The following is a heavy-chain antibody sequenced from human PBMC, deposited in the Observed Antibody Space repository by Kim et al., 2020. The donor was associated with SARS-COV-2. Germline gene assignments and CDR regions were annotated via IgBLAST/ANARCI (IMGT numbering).Heavy chain of an antibody. CDR3: ARDKRWDCSGGSCYSAYYYTMDV. D-gene: IGHD2-15*01. J-gene: IGHJ6*02. CDR1: GYTFTDFY. V-gene: IGHV1-2*06. Sequence: ASVKVSCEASGYTFTDFYMHWVRRAPGQELEWMGRINPRGGGAEYAQKFQGRVTMTRDTSISTAYMYLSRLRSDDTAVYYCARDKRWDCSGGSCYSAYYYTMDVWGQGTTVAVSS. CDR2: INPRGGGA.